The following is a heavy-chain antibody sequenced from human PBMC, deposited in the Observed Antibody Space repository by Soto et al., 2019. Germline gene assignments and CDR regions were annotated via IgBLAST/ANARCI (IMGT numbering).Heavy chain of an antibody. D-gene: IGHD2-15*01. Sequence: SVKVSCKASGGTFSSYTISWVRQAPGQGLEWMGRIIPILGIANYAQKFQGRVTITADKSTSTAYMELSSLRSEDTAVYYCARVTRYCSGGSCYSYFDYWGQGTLVTVSS. CDR3: ARVTRYCSGGSCYSYFDY. CDR1: GGTFSSYT. V-gene: IGHV1-69*02. J-gene: IGHJ4*02. CDR2: IIPILGIA.